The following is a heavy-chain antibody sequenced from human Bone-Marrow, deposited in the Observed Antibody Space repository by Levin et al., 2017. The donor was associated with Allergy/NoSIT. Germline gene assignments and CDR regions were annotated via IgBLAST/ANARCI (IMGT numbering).Heavy chain of an antibody. Sequence: GGSLRLSCKTSGYTFTYLYLHWVRQAPGQPLEWMGWITPFNGNSNYARKFRDRITITRDTSLSTVSLELSSLRSDDTAMYYCSRSPLGGNSDDVFDVWGQGTVVIVSS. CDR1: GYTFTYLY. CDR3: SRSPLGGNSDDVFDV. CDR2: ITPFNGNS. J-gene: IGHJ3*01. V-gene: IGHV1-45*02. D-gene: IGHD4-23*01.